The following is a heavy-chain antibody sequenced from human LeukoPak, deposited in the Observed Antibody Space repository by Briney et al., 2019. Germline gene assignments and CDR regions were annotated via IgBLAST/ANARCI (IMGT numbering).Heavy chain of an antibody. D-gene: IGHD3-22*01. CDR1: GASISSSY. Sequence: PSETLSLTCTVSGASISSSYWSWIRQPPGKGLEWIGYISNHGSANYNPSLNSPVTISVDASKHQFFLKLSSVTAADTAVYYCARVPTYYYDSSGHHGPIDFWGPGTLVTVS. CDR3: ARVPTYYYDSSGHHGPIDF. CDR2: ISNHGSA. J-gene: IGHJ4*02. V-gene: IGHV4-59*12.